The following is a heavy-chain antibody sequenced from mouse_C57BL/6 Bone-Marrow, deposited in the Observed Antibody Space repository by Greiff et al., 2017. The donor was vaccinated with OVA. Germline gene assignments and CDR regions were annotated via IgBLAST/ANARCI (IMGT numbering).Heavy chain of an antibody. Sequence: VQLKESGTVLARPGASVKMSCKTSGYTFTSYWMHWVKQRPGQGLEWIGAIYPGNSDTSYNQKFKGKAKLTAVTSASSAYMELSSLTNEDSAVYYCTIFITTVVANFDYWGQGTTLTVSS. V-gene: IGHV1-5*01. D-gene: IGHD1-1*01. CDR2: IYPGNSDT. CDR3: TIFITTVVANFDY. CDR1: GYTFTSYW. J-gene: IGHJ2*01.